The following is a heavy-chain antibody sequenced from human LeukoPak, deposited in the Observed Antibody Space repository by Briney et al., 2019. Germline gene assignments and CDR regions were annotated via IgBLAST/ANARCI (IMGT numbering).Heavy chain of an antibody. J-gene: IGHJ4*02. CDR1: GFTFSSYW. CDR2: IKQDGSEK. V-gene: IGHV3-7*01. CDR3: AREGIVATTPFDY. D-gene: IGHD5-12*01. Sequence: GGSLRLSCAASGFTFSSYWMCWVRQAPGKGLEWVANIKQDGSEKYYVDSVKGRFTISRDNAKNSLYLQMNSLRAEDTAVYYCAREGIVATTPFDYWGQGTLVTVSS.